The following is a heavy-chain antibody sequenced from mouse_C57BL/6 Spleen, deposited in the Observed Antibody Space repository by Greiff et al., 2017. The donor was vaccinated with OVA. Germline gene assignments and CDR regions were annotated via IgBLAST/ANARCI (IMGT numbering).Heavy chain of an antibody. V-gene: IGHV5-12*01. D-gene: IGHD2-3*01. J-gene: IGHJ3*01. Sequence: EVKLVESGGGLVQPGGSLKLSCAASGFTFSDYYMYWVRQTPEKRLEWVAYISNGGGSTYYPDTVKGRFTISRDNAKNTLYLQMSRLKSEDTAMYYCARHDGYGEGFAYWGQGTLVTVSA. CDR3: ARHDGYGEGFAY. CDR2: ISNGGGST. CDR1: GFTFSDYY.